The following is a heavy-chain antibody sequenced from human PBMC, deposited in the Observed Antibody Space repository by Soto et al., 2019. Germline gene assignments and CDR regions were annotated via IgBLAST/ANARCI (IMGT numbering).Heavy chain of an antibody. CDR2: ISGSGGST. CDR3: AKKNDFWSGYYANWFDP. Sequence: GGSLRLSCAASGFTFSIYAMSWVRQAPGRGLEWVSAISGSGGSTYYADSVKGRFTISRDNSKNTLYLQMNSLRAEDTAVYYCAKKNDFWSGYYANWFDPWGQGTLVTVSS. J-gene: IGHJ5*02. D-gene: IGHD3-3*01. CDR1: GFTFSIYA. V-gene: IGHV3-23*01.